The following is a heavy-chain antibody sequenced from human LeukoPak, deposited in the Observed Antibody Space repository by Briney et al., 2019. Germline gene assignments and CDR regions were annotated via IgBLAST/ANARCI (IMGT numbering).Heavy chain of an antibody. J-gene: IGHJ4*02. D-gene: IGHD6-13*01. Sequence: PSETLSLTCTVSGGSISSGGYYWSWIRQHPGKGLEWIGYIYYSGSTYYNPSLKSRVTISVDTFKNQFSLKLSSVTAADTAVYYCARLFPVIAAPLYYFDYWGQGTLVTVSS. CDR3: ARLFPVIAAPLYYFDY. CDR2: IYYSGST. V-gene: IGHV4-31*03. CDR1: GGSISSGGYY.